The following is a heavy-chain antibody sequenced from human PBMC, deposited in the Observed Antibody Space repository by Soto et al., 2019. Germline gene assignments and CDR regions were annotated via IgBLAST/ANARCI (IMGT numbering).Heavy chain of an antibody. Sequence: EVQLLESGGGLVQPGGSLRLSCSASGFTFRSYAMSWVRQAPGQGLEWVSAISGGRGSTHYADSVKGRFTVSRDTSKNTMDLQMNSLRAADTAVYYCAKKGAVGATSSFDYWGQGALVTFSS. J-gene: IGHJ4*02. CDR3: AKKGAVGATSSFDY. D-gene: IGHD1-26*01. CDR1: GFTFRSYA. V-gene: IGHV3-23*01. CDR2: ISGGRGST.